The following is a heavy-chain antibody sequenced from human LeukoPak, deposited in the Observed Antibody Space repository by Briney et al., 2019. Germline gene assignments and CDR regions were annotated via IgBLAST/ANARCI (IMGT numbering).Heavy chain of an antibody. V-gene: IGHV4-30-4*01. D-gene: IGHD6-13*01. CDR2: IYYSGST. CDR3: ARASGMGGSSWPSYNWFDP. Sequence: SETLSLTCTVSGGSISSGDYYWSWIRQPPGKGLEWIGYIYYSGSTYYNPSLKSRVTISVDTSKNQFSLKLSSVTAADTAVYYCARASGMGGSSWPSYNWFDPWGQGTLVTVSS. CDR1: GGSISSGDYY. J-gene: IGHJ5*02.